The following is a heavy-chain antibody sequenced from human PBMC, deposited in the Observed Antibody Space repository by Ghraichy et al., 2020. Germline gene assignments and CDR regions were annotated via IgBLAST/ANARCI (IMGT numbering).Heavy chain of an antibody. Sequence: GESLNISCAASGFTFSSYAMSWVRQAPGKGLEWVSAISGSGGSTYYADSVKGRFTISRDNSKNTLYLQMNSLRAEDTAVYYCAKDMRTGYSSGWSRLYFDYWGQGTLVTVSS. CDR3: AKDMRTGYSSGWSRLYFDY. J-gene: IGHJ4*02. CDR2: ISGSGGST. CDR1: GFTFSSYA. V-gene: IGHV3-23*01. D-gene: IGHD6-19*01.